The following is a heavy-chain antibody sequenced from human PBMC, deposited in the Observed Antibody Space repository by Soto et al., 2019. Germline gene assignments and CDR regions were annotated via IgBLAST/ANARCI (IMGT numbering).Heavy chain of an antibody. CDR3: AKNGLDNSPSAIDS. CDR1: GFTFRNNV. V-gene: IGHV3-23*01. CDR2: ITGSGRDT. D-gene: IGHD2-8*01. Sequence: EVQLLESGGGLAQPGGSLRLSCAASGFTFRNNVLSWVRQAPGKGLDWVSGITGSGRDTYYADSVKGRFTISRDNSKNMVFLNMNSLRAEDTAIYYCAKNGLDNSPSAIDSWGPGTLVTVSS. J-gene: IGHJ4*02.